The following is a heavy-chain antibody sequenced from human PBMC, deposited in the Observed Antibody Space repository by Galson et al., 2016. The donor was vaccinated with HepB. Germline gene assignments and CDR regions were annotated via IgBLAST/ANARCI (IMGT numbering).Heavy chain of an antibody. CDR1: GYSFSSYA. CDR3: TKDFRYGSA. Sequence: LRLSCAASGYSFSSYAMTWIRQAPGKGLEWVSGISVYGNTYYADSVQGQFTVSRDNSKNTLYLQMNSLKAEDTAIYYCTKDFRYGSAWGQGTLVTVSS. J-gene: IGHJ5*02. CDR2: ISVYGNT. D-gene: IGHD6-19*01. V-gene: IGHV3-23*01.